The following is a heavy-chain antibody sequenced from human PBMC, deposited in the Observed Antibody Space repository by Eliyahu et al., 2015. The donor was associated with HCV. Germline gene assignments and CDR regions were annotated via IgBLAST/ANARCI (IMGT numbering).Heavy chain of an antibody. Sequence: GKGLEWVSSISSSSSYIYYADSVKGRFTISRDNAKNSLYLQMNSLRAEDTAVYYCATDAMGKGYWGQGTLVT. CDR3: ATDAMGKGY. J-gene: IGHJ4*02. D-gene: IGHD1-26*01. CDR2: ISSSSSYI. V-gene: IGHV3-21*01.